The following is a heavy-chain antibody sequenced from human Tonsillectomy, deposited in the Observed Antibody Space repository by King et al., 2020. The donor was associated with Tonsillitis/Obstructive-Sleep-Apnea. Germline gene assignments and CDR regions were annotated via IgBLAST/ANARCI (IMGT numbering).Heavy chain of an antibody. D-gene: IGHD4-17*01. CDR2: VYYSGNT. V-gene: IGHV4-39*02. CDR1: GGSISSSSYY. CDR3: ATRTTVTTYWYFDL. J-gene: IGHJ2*01. Sequence: LPLQESGPGLVKPSETLSLTCTVSGGSISSSSYYWGWIRQPPGKGLEWIGNVYYSGNTYYNPSLKSRVTISVDRSKNHFSLKLSSVTAADTAVYYCATRTTVTTYWYFDLWGRGTLVTVSS.